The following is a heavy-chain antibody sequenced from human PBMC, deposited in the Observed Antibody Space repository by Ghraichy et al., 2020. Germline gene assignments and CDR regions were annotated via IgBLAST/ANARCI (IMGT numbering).Heavy chain of an antibody. J-gene: IGHJ4*02. V-gene: IGHV3-30*18. D-gene: IGHD2-2*02. Sequence: GESLNISCAASGFTFSTYGMHWVRQAPGKGLEWVALISYDGNNKYYGDSVKGRFTISRDNSKNTLYLQMNSLRAEDTAVYYCAKDPENGYTRNYFDYWGQGTLVTVSS. CDR1: GFTFSTYG. CDR3: AKDPENGYTRNYFDY. CDR2: ISYDGNNK.